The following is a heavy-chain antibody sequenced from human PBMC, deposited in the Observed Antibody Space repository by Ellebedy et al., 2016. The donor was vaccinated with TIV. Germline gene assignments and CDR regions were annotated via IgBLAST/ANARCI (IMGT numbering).Heavy chain of an antibody. CDR1: GFSFDSNA. D-gene: IGHD6-13*01. CDR2: ISGSGDTT. Sequence: GGSLRLXCAASGFSFDSNAMTWVRQAPGKGLEWVSGISGSGDTTYYADSVKGRFTISRDKSKNMLSLQMNSLRVDDTAVYYCARGSSNWYGGIDHWGRGTLVTVSS. V-gene: IGHV3-23*01. J-gene: IGHJ4*02. CDR3: ARGSSNWYGGIDH.